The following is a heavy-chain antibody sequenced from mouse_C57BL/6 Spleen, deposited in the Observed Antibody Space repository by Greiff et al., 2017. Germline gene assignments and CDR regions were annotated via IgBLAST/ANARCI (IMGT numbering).Heavy chain of an antibody. CDR3: TCVTWFAY. Sequence: VQLQQSGAELVRPGASVTLSCKASGYTFTDYEMHWVKQTPVHGLEWIGAIDPETGGTAYNQKFKGKAILTADKPSSTAYMELRSLTSEDSAVYYCTCVTWFAYWGQGTLVTVSA. CDR2: IDPETGGT. V-gene: IGHV1-15*01. J-gene: IGHJ3*01. CDR1: GYTFTDYE.